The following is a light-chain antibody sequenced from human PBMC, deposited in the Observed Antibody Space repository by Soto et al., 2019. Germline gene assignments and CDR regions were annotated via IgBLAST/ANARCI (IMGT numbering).Light chain of an antibody. J-gene: IGKJ3*01. Sequence: EIVMTQSPATLSVSPGERASLSCRASQSISTNLAWYQQKPGQAPRLLIYGASTRATGIPARFSGSGSGTEFTLTFISPQSEDFAVYYCQQYDKWPLTFGPGTNVDIE. CDR2: GAS. CDR3: QQYDKWPLT. V-gene: IGKV3-15*01. CDR1: QSISTN.